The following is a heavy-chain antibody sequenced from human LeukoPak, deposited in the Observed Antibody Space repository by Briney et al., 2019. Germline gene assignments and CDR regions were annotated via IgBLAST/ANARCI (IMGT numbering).Heavy chain of an antibody. CDR1: DGSISSYY. J-gene: IGHJ4*02. CDR2: MYTSGST. D-gene: IGHD3-10*01. CDR3: ARDRAYSDYKGTTYYFDY. Sequence: SETLSLTCTVSDGSISSYYCSWIRQPDGKGLEWIGRMYTSGSTNYNPSLKSRVTMSVDTSKNQFSLKLRSVTAADTAVYYCARDRAYSDYKGTTYYFDYWGQGTLVTVSS. V-gene: IGHV4-4*07.